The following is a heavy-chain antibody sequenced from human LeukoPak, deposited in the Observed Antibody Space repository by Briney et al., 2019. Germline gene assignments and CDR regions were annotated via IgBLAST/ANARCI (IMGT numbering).Heavy chain of an antibody. Sequence: PGGSLRLSCAASGFTFSIYAMSWVRQAPGKGLEWVSAISGSGGSTYYADSVKGRFTISRDNSKNTLYLQMNSLRAEDTAVYYCAKARYYYGSGSYYIDYWGQGTLVTVSS. CDR1: GFTFSIYA. V-gene: IGHV3-23*01. D-gene: IGHD3-10*01. J-gene: IGHJ4*02. CDR2: ISGSGGST. CDR3: AKARYYYGSGSYYIDY.